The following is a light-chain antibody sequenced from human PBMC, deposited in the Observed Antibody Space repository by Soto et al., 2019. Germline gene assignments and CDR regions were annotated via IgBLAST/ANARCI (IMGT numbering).Light chain of an antibody. Sequence: EIVLTQSSATLSLFPGERATLSCRASQSVSSYLAWYQHKPGQAPRLLLYDASNRATGIPARFSGSGSGTDFTLTISSLEPEDFAVYYCQQRSNWPVTFGQGTRLEIK. CDR2: DAS. V-gene: IGKV3-11*01. J-gene: IGKJ5*01. CDR1: QSVSSY. CDR3: QQRSNWPVT.